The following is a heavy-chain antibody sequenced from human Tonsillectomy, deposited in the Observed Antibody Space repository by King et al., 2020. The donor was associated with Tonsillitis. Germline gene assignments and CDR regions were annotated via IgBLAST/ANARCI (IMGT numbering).Heavy chain of an antibody. Sequence: VQLVESGGGVVQPGRSLRLSCAASGFPFSNYGMHWVRQAPGKGLEWVAVIRYDGSNKYYADSVKGRFTISRDNSKNTLYLQMHSLRAEDTAVYYCARDPDYYGSGSYFDHWGQGTLVTVSS. J-gene: IGHJ5*02. V-gene: IGHV3-33*08. CDR2: IRYDGSNK. D-gene: IGHD3-10*01. CDR1: GFPFSNYG. CDR3: ARDPDYYGSGSYFDH.